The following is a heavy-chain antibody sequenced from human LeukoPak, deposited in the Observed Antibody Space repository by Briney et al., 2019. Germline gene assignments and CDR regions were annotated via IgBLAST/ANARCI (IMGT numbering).Heavy chain of an antibody. Sequence: GESLKISCKGSGYSFTSYWIGWVRQMPGKGLEWMGIIYPGDSDTRYSPSFQGQVTTSADKSISTAYLQWSSLKASDTAMYYCARQHKPDYYDSSGYQKYYFDYWGQGTLVTVSS. CDR2: IYPGDSDT. V-gene: IGHV5-51*01. J-gene: IGHJ4*02. CDR3: ARQHKPDYYDSSGYQKYYFDY. CDR1: GYSFTSYW. D-gene: IGHD3-22*01.